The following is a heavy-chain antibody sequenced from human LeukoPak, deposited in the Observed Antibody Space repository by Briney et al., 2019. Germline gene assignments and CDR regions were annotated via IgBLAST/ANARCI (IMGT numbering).Heavy chain of an antibody. V-gene: IGHV3-7*03. CDR1: GFTFSNFW. Sequence: GGSLRLSCTASGFTFSNFWMGWVRQAPGKGLEWVANIKQDETEKFYVGSVKGRFTISRDNSKNTLYLQMNSLRAEDTAVYYCGRDDGSGWYEFDYWGQGTLVTVSS. CDR2: IKQDETEK. CDR3: GRDDGSGWYEFDY. D-gene: IGHD6-19*01. J-gene: IGHJ4*02.